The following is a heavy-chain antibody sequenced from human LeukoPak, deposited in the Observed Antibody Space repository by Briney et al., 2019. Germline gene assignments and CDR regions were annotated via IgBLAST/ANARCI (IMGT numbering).Heavy chain of an antibody. CDR2: ISGSGGST. CDR3: ARDLGDTMVRGAPVDY. J-gene: IGHJ4*02. Sequence: GGSLRLSCAAAGFTFSSYAMSWVRQAPGKGLEWVSAISGSGGSTYYADSVKGRFTISRDNSKNTLYLQMNSLRAEDTAVYYCARDLGDTMVRGAPVDYWGQGTLVTVSS. CDR1: GFTFSSYA. V-gene: IGHV3-23*01. D-gene: IGHD3-10*01.